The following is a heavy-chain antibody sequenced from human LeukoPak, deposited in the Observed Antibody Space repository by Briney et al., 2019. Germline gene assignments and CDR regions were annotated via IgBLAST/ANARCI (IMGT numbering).Heavy chain of an antibody. J-gene: IGHJ5*02. CDR2: FFLKGST. Sequence: SETLSLTCTVSGYSITSAYYWGWIRQPPGKGLEWIGSFFLKGSTYYNPSLKSRVTISVDTSKNQFSLKLSSVTAADTAVYYCASSQGITMVDNWFDPWGQGTLVTVSS. CDR3: ASSQGITMVDNWFDP. V-gene: IGHV4-38-2*02. D-gene: IGHD3-10*01. CDR1: GYSITSAYY.